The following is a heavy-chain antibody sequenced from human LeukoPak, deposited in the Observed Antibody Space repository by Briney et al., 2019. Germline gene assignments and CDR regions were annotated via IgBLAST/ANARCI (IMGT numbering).Heavy chain of an antibody. V-gene: IGHV1-2*02. CDR2: INPNSGDT. J-gene: IGHJ5*02. Sequence: ASVKVSCKTSGYTFTGYYMNWVRQAPGQGLDWMGWINPNSGDTNYAQKFQGRVTMIRDTSISTAYMELSRLRSEDTAVYYCAREWLRFNWFDPWGQGTLVTVSS. CDR1: GYTFTGYY. CDR3: AREWLRFNWFDP. D-gene: IGHD5-12*01.